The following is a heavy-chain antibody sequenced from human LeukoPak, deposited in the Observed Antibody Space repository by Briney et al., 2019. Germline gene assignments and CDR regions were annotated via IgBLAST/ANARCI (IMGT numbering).Heavy chain of an antibody. CDR2: INPSGGST. CDR3: ARDSRPISDSGGYYQH. CDR1: GYTFTSYY. V-gene: IGHV1-46*01. J-gene: IGHJ4*02. Sequence: ASVKVSCKASGYTFTSYYMHWVRQAPGQGLEWMGIINPSGGSTSYAQKFQGRVTMTRDTSTSTVYMELSSLRSEDTAVYYCARDSRPISDSGGYYQHWGQGTLVTVSS. D-gene: IGHD3-22*01.